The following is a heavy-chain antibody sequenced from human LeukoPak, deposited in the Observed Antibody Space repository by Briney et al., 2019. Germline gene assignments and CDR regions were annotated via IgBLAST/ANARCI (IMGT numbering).Heavy chain of an antibody. V-gene: IGHV4-4*07. CDR2: IYSSGST. J-gene: IGHJ4*02. CDR3: ARGITVTSRFDY. Sequence: PSETLSLTCTVSGGSISSYYWSWIRQPAGKGLEWIGHIYSSGSTNYNPSLKSRVTMSVDTSKNQFSLKLSSVTAADTAVYYCARGITVTSRFDYWGQGTLVTVSS. CDR1: GGSISSYY. D-gene: IGHD4-17*01.